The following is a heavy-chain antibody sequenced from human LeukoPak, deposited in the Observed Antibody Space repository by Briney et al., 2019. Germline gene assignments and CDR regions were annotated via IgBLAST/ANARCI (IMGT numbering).Heavy chain of an antibody. CDR1: GYTFTSYA. CDR3: ARDLRAPEYCSSTSCYYYYMDV. J-gene: IGHJ6*03. D-gene: IGHD2-2*01. CDR2: INAGNGNT. V-gene: IGHV1-3*01. Sequence: ASVKVSCKASGYTFTSYAMHWVRQAPGQRLEWMGWINAGNGNTKYSQKFQGRVTITRDTSASTAYMELSSLRSEDTAVYYCARDLRAPEYCSSTSCYYYYMDVWGKGTTVTVSS.